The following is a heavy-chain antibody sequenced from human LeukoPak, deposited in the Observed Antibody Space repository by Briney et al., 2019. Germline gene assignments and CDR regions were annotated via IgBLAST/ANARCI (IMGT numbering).Heavy chain of an antibody. D-gene: IGHD3-3*01. J-gene: IGHJ5*02. CDR2: INPNSGGT. CDR1: GYSFTNYY. V-gene: IGHV1-2*02. Sequence: ASVKVSCKASGYSFTNYYLHWVRQAPGQGLEWMGWINPNSGGTNYAQKFQGRVTMTRDTSISTAYMELSRLRSDDTAVYYCARDQVVTIFGVVYRFDPWGQGTLVTVSS. CDR3: ARDQVVTIFGVVYRFDP.